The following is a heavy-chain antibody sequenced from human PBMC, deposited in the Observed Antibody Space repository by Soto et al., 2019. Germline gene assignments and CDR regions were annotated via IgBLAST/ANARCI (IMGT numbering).Heavy chain of an antibody. CDR3: ARDGGWRYYDSSGYYYHHDY. V-gene: IGHV4-34*01. Sequence: SETLSLTCAVYGGSFSGYYWSWIRQPPGKGLEWIGEINHSGSTNYNPSLKSRVTISVDTSKNQFSLKLSSVTADDTAVYYCARDGGWRYYDSSGYYYHHDYWGQGTLVTVSS. CDR2: INHSGST. CDR1: GGSFSGYY. J-gene: IGHJ4*02. D-gene: IGHD3-22*01.